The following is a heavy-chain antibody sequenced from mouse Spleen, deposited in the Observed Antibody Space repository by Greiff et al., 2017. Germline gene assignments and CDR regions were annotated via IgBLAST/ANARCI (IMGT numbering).Heavy chain of an antibody. J-gene: IGHJ3*01. D-gene: IGHD1-1*01. CDR2: IDPEDGDT. Sequence: EVKLLESGAELVRPGASVKLSCTASGFNIKDYYMHWVKQRPEQGLEWIGRIDPEDGDTEYAPKFQGKATMTADTSSNTAYLQLSSLTSEDTAVYYCTLYYYDGSYEGFAYWGQGTLVTVSA. CDR1: GFNIKDYY. CDR3: TLYYYDGSYEGFAY. V-gene: IGHV14-1*01.